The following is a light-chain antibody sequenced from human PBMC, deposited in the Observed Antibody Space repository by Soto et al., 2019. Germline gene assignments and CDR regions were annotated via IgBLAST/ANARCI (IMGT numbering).Light chain of an antibody. CDR1: SSNIGAGYD. J-gene: IGLJ1*01. CDR3: SAWDNSLNGYV. Sequence: QSVLTQPPSVSGAPGQRVTISCTGSSSNIGAGYDVHWYQQLPGTAPKLLIYGNSNRPSGVPDRFSGSKSGTSASLAITGLQAEDEADYYCSAWDNSLNGYVFGPGTKVTVL. CDR2: GNS. V-gene: IGLV1-40*01.